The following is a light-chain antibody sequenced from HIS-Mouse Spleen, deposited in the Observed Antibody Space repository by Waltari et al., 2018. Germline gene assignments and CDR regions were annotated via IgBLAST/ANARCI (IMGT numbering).Light chain of an antibody. CDR1: QSVSSSY. CDR2: GAS. Sequence: EIVLTQSPGPLSLSPGERATLSCRASQSVSSSYLAWYQQKPGQAPRLLIYGASSRATGIPDRFSGSGSGTDFTLTISRLEPEDFAVYYCQQYGSTGTFGQGTKVEIK. V-gene: IGKV3-20*01. CDR3: QQYGSTGT. J-gene: IGKJ1*01.